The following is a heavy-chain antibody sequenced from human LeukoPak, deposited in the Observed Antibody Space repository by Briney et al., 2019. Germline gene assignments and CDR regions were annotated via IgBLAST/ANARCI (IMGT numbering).Heavy chain of an antibody. CDR1: GGSINNYY. Sequence: KPSETLSLTCTVSGGSINNYYWGWIRQPPGKGLEWIGDIYYTGSTHYNPSLKSRVTMSVDTSKNQFSLKLSSVTAEDTAVYYCATTLTRDSSGSYGALDYWGQGALVTVSS. CDR3: ATTLTRDSSGSYGALDY. D-gene: IGHD6-19*01. J-gene: IGHJ4*02. V-gene: IGHV4-59*01. CDR2: IYYTGST.